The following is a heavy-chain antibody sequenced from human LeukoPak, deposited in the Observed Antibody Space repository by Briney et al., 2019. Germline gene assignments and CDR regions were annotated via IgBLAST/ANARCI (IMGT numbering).Heavy chain of an antibody. CDR1: GGSISSSSYC. J-gene: IGHJ4*02. Sequence: SETLYLTCTVSGGSISSSSYCWGWIRQPPGKGLEWMGCVNYSWSNYYNGSLKSPVTISVDTSKIQFSLKLASVTAAYSAVYYCARRESLSRYSLWCQGTLVTVTS. V-gene: IGHV4-39*01. D-gene: IGHD3-16*02. CDR2: VNYSWSN. CDR3: ARRESLSRYSL.